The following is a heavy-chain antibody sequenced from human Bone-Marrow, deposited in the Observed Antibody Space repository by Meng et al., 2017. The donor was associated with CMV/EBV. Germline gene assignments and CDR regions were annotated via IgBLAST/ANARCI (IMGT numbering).Heavy chain of an antibody. CDR3: ARLHGGSSNCYGMDV. CDR1: GGSISSSSYY. J-gene: IGHJ6*02. V-gene: IGHV4-39*01. D-gene: IGHD3-16*01. CDR2: IYYSGST. Sequence: SETLSLTCTVSGGSISSSSYYWGWIRQPPGKGLEWIGSIYYSGSTYYNPSLKSRVTISVDTSKNQFSLKLSAVTAAVTAGYYCARLHGGSSNCYGMDVWGQGTTVTVSS.